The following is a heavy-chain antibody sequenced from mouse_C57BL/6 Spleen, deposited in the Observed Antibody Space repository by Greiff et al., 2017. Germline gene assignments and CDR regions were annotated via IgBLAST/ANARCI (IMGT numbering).Heavy chain of an antibody. J-gene: IGHJ2*01. D-gene: IGHD2-1*01. V-gene: IGHV5-4*01. Sequence: EVQRVESGGGLVKPGGSLKLSCAASGFTFSSYAMSWVRQTPEKRLEWVATISDGGSYTYYPDNVKGRFTISRDNAKNNLYLQMSQLKSEDTAMYYCARGGGNYLYFGYWGQGTTLTVSS. CDR1: GFTFSSYA. CDR3: ARGGGNYLYFGY. CDR2: ISDGGSYT.